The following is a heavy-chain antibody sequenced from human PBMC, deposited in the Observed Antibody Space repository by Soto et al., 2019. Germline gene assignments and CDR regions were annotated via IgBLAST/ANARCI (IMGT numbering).Heavy chain of an antibody. CDR3: ARVSTNYDILTGYYTLPDY. CDR1: GFTFSDHY. J-gene: IGHJ4*02. Sequence: EVQLVESGGGLVQPGGSLRLSCAASGFTFSDHYMDWVRQAPGKGLEWVGRTRNKANSYTTEYAASVKGRFTISRDDSNNSLYLQMNSLKTEDTAVYYCARVSTNYDILTGYYTLPDYWGQGTLVTVSS. D-gene: IGHD3-9*01. CDR2: TRNKANSYTT. V-gene: IGHV3-72*01.